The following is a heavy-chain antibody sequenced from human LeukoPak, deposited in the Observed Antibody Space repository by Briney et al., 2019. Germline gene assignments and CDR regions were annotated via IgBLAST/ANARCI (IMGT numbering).Heavy chain of an antibody. V-gene: IGHV4-59*01. Sequence: SETLSLTCTVSGGSMSSYYWSWIRQPPGKGLEWIGYIYYSGSTNYNPSLKSRVTISVDTSKNQFSLKLSSVTAADTAVYYCARVTPSSGWYKYYYYYMDVWGKGTTVTISS. CDR2: IYYSGST. J-gene: IGHJ6*03. CDR1: GGSMSSYY. CDR3: ARVTPSSGWYKYYYYYMDV. D-gene: IGHD6-19*01.